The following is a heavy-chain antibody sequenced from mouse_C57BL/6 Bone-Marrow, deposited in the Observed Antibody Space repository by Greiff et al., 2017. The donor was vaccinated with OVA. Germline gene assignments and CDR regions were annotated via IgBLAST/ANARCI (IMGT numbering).Heavy chain of an antibody. CDR3: ARQGYYYGSSYYAMDY. D-gene: IGHD1-1*01. V-gene: IGHV5-9*01. CDR2: ISGGGGNT. CDR1: GFTFSSYT. J-gene: IGHJ4*01. Sequence: EVQVVESGGGLVKPGGSLKLSCAASGFTFSSYTMSWVRQTPEKRLEWVATISGGGGNTYCPDSVKGRFTISRDNAKNTLYLQMSSLRSEDTALYYCARQGYYYGSSYYAMDYWGQGTSVTVSS.